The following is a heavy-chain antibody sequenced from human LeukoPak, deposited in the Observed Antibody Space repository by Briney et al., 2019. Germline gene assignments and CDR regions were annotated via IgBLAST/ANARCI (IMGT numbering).Heavy chain of an antibody. CDR1: GFTFSNYM. D-gene: IGHD3-9*01. J-gene: IGHJ3*01. Sequence: GGSLRLSCAASGFTFSNYMMHWVRQAPGKGLEWVANIKEDESQRHYGDSVKGRFTISRDNAKNSLYLQMNSLRAEDTAVFYCARRRYGEALDVWGQGTMVTVSS. CDR2: IKEDESQR. CDR3: ARRRYGEALDV. V-gene: IGHV3-7*01.